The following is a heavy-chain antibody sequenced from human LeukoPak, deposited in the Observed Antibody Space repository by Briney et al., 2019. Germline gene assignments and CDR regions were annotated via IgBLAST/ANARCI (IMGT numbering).Heavy chain of an antibody. Sequence: GGSLRLSCAASGFNFNSYGMNWVRQAPGKGMEWISDIDNSGNVINYADSVKGRFTISRDNAKNSLYLQMNSLRVEDTAVYYCVSQQLAPPWGQGTLVTVSS. D-gene: IGHD5-24*01. CDR1: GFNFNSYG. CDR2: IDNSGNVI. CDR3: VSQQLAPP. J-gene: IGHJ5*02. V-gene: IGHV3-48*03.